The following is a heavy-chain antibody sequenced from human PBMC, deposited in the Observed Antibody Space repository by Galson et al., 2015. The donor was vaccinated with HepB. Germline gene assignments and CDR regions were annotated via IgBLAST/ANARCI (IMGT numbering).Heavy chain of an antibody. CDR2: INPSGGST. V-gene: IGHV1-46*01. CDR3: ARDHRSNAPPFYGDYVGDAFDI. D-gene: IGHD4-17*01. CDR1: GYTFTSYY. J-gene: IGHJ3*02. Sequence: VKVSCKASGYTFTSYYMHWVRQAPGQGLEWMGIINPSGGSTSYAQKFQGRVTMTRDTSTSTDYMELSSLRSEDTAVYYCARDHRSNAPPFYGDYVGDAFDIWGQGTMVTVSS.